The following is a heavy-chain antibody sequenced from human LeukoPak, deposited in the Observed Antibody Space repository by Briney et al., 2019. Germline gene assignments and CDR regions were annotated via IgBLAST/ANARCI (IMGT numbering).Heavy chain of an antibody. J-gene: IGHJ3*02. CDR1: GFTFSSYS. CDR2: ISSSSSCI. D-gene: IGHD3-22*01. V-gene: IGHV3-21*01. Sequence: GGSLRLSCAASGFTFSSYSMNWVRQAPGKGLEWVSSISSSSSCIYYADSVKGRFTISRDNAKNSLYLQMNSLRAEDTAVYYCARDRVRREYSDSSGYRPDAFDIWGQGTMVTVSS. CDR3: ARDRVRREYSDSSGYRPDAFDI.